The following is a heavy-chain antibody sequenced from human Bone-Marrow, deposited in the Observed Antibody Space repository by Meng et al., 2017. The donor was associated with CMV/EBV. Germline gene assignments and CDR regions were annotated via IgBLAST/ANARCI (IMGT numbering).Heavy chain of an antibody. J-gene: IGHJ4*02. D-gene: IGHD3-22*01. CDR1: GYTFTDYY. Sequence: ASVKVSCKASGYTFTDYYMHWVRQAPGQGIEWMGWINLKSGGTNSAQRLQGRVTMTRDTSISTVYMELTMRSDDTAVYVCARGEDYYDSSGLIDYWCQGNLVTVSS. V-gene: IGHV1-2*02. CDR2: INLKSGGT. CDR3: ARGEDYYDSSGLIDY.